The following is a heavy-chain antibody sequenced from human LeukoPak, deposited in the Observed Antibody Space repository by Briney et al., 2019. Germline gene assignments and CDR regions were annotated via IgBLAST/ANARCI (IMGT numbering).Heavy chain of an antibody. D-gene: IGHD4-17*01. CDR3: ARDEDYGDYGSWFDP. Sequence: GASVKVSCKASGYTFTSYGISWVRQAPGQGLEWMGWISAYNGNTNYVQSLQGRVTLTTDTSTSTAYMELRSLRSDDTAVYYCARDEDYGDYGSWFDPWGQGTPVTVSS. V-gene: IGHV1-18*04. CDR1: GYTFTSYG. CDR2: ISAYNGNT. J-gene: IGHJ5*02.